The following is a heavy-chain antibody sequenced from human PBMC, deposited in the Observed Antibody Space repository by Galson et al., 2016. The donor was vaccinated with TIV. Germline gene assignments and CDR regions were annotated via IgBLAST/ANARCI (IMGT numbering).Heavy chain of an antibody. J-gene: IGHJ4*02. V-gene: IGHV1-24*01. Sequence: SVKVSCKVSGYTVTELSMHWVRQAPGQRLEWMGGFDPDDDSTNYAQKFQGRVSMTEDTLTDTAYLELSRLVSDDTAVYYCATDLLYYDDGSCYSWGQGTLVTVSS. CDR3: ATDLLYYDDGSCYS. CDR2: FDPDDDST. CDR1: GYTVTELS. D-gene: IGHD3-22*01.